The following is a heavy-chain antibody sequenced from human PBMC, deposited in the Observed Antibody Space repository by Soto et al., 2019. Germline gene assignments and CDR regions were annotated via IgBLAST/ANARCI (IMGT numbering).Heavy chain of an antibody. Sequence: GESLKISCKGSGYSFTSYWIGWVRQMPGKGLEWMGIIYPGDSDTRYSPSFQGQVTISADKSISTAYLQWSSLKASDTAMYYCARLRAPYGDYIDYYYYMDVWGKGTTVTVSS. D-gene: IGHD4-17*01. CDR1: GYSFTSYW. V-gene: IGHV5-51*01. J-gene: IGHJ6*03. CDR3: ARLRAPYGDYIDYYYYMDV. CDR2: IYPGDSDT.